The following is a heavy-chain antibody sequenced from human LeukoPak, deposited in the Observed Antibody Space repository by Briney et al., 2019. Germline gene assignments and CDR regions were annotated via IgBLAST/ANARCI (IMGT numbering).Heavy chain of an antibody. CDR3: AKDRVYGSGSRDAFDI. D-gene: IGHD3-10*01. J-gene: IGHJ3*02. V-gene: IGHV3-23*01. CDR2: ITASGDST. CDR1: GFPFSSYP. Sequence: GGSLRLSCAGSGFPFSSYPISWVRQPPGKGLEWVSAITASGDSTYSADSVKGRFTISRDNSQNMLFLQMNSLRAEDTAVYHCAKDRVYGSGSRDAFDIWGQGTMVTVSS.